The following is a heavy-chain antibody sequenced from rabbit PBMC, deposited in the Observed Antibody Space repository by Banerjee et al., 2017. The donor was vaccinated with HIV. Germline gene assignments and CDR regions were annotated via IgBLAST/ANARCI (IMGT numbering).Heavy chain of an antibody. CDR2: IYVGGGVT. D-gene: IGHD6-1*01. CDR3: ARGDTGYEDYFNL. CDR1: GLDFSSIYY. Sequence: QSLEESGGDLVKPGASLTLTCTASGLDFSSIYYMCWVRQAPGKGLEWIGCIYVGGGVTYYASWVNGRFTISKTSSTTVTLQMTSLTAADTATYFCARGDTGYEDYFNLWGPGTL. J-gene: IGHJ4*01. V-gene: IGHV1S40*01.